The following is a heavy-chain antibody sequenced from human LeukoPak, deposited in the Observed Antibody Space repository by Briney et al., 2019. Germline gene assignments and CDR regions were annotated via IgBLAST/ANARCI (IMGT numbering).Heavy chain of an antibody. CDR1: GYTFTSYA. V-gene: IGHV1-2*02. CDR2: ITPSGGT. Sequence: GASVKVSCKASGYTFTSYAIHWVRQAPGQGLEWMGWITPSGGTNYPQKFQGRVAFTWDTSITTAYMDLSRLTSDDTAVYYCARDRYGDGFAHLDYWGQGALVTVSS. D-gene: IGHD5-24*01. J-gene: IGHJ4*02. CDR3: ARDRYGDGFAHLDY.